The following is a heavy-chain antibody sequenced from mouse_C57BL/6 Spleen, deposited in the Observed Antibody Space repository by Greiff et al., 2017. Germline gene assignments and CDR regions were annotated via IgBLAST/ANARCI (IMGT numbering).Heavy chain of an antibody. V-gene: IGHV3-1*01. CDR1: GYSITSGYD. D-gene: IGHD2-14*01. J-gene: IGHJ4*01. Sequence: EVKVVESGPGMVKPSQSLSLTCTVTGYSITSGYDWHWIRHFPGNQLEWMGYISYRGSTNYNPSLNSRISITLDTSKNHLFLKLNSVTTEDTATYYCARGNRYYAMDYWGQGTSVTVSA. CDR3: ARGNRYYAMDY. CDR2: ISYRGST.